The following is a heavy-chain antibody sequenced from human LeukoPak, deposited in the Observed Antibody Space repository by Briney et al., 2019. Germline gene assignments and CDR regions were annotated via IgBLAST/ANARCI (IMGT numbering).Heavy chain of an antibody. CDR2: IYYSGST. J-gene: IGHJ6*02. Sequence: SQTLSLTCGVSGASITSTNWWSSDRQPPGKGLSRIVYIYYSGSTNYNPSLKSRVTISVDTSKNQFSLKLSSVTAADTAVYYCASSFHIGPSARGYYYYGMDVWGQGTTVTVSS. D-gene: IGHD2-21*01. CDR1: GASITSTNW. V-gene: IGHV4-4*02. CDR3: ASSFHIGPSARGYYYYGMDV.